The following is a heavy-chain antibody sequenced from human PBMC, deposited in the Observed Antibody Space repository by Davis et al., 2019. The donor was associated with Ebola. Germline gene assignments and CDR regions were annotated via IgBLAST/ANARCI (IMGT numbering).Heavy chain of an antibody. CDR3: VRRCHTPSNGWNILRGAFDL. CDR2: ISNTSVTT. J-gene: IGHJ3*01. D-gene: IGHD1/OR15-1a*01. Sequence: GESLKISCAASGFTFNDYNMGWIRQAPGKGLEWISYISNTSVTTCYADSVKGRFTISRDNANNSLSLQMNSMTAEDTALYYCVRRCHTPSNGWNILRGAFDLWGQGTTVIVSS. CDR1: GFTFNDYN. V-gene: IGHV3-11*04.